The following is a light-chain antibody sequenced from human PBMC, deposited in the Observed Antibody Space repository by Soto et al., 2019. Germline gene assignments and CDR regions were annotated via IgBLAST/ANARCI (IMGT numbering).Light chain of an antibody. J-gene: IGLJ2*01. CDR2: RSD. CDR3: AAWDDSLRGQV. V-gene: IGLV1-47*01. CDR1: SSNIGSNY. Sequence: QPVLTQPPSASGTPGQRVTIACSGSSSNIGSNYVYWYQQLPGTAPKLLIYRSDQRPSGVPDRFSGSKSGTSASLAIGGLRSEDEADYYCAAWDDSLRGQVFGGGTQLTVL.